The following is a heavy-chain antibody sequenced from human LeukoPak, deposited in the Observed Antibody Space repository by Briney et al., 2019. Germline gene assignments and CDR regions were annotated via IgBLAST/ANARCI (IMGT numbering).Heavy chain of an antibody. CDR3: ARHGELGPDAFDI. CDR1: GGSFSGYY. V-gene: IGHV4-34*01. CDR2: INHSGCT. D-gene: IGHD7-27*01. Sequence: SETLSLTCAVYGGSFSGYYWSWIRQPPGKGLEWIGEINHSGCTNYNPSLKSRVTISVDTSKNQFSLKLSSVTAADTAVYYCARHGELGPDAFDIWGQGTMVTVSS. J-gene: IGHJ3*02.